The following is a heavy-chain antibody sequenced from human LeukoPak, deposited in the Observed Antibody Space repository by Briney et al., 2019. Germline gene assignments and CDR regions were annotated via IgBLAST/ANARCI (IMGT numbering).Heavy chain of an antibody. CDR2: ISYSDPT. J-gene: IGHJ4*02. Sequence: SQTLSLTCNVSGVSIASNTHYWTWIRQHPGSGLEWIGFISYSDPTSYNPSLRSRVAISLDTSKNQFSLQLHSVTAADAAVYYCALSQYGEAFLDYWGQGSLVTVSS. CDR3: ALSQYGEAFLDY. CDR1: GVSIASNTHY. V-gene: IGHV4-31*03. D-gene: IGHD3-10*01.